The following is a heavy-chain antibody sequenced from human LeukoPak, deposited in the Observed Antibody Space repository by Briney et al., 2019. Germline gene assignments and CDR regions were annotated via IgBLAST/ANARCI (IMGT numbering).Heavy chain of an antibody. D-gene: IGHD3-3*01. CDR1: GFTFSNYW. V-gene: IGHV3-74*01. CDR3: AKDSDYDFWSGYCFDY. CDR2: IYVDGRTT. Sequence: GGSLRLSCVASGFTFSNYWMHWVRQPPGKGLVWVSRIYVDGRTTNYADSVKGRFTISRDNSKNTLYLQMNSLRAEDTAVYYCAKDSDYDFWSGYCFDYWGQGTLVTVSS. J-gene: IGHJ4*02.